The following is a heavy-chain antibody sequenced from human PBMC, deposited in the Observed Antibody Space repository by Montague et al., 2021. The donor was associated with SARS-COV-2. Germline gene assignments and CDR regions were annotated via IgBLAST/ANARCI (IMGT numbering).Heavy chain of an antibody. D-gene: IGHD3-22*01. CDR2: ISYDGSNE. J-gene: IGHJ4*02. V-gene: IGHV3-30*17. CDR3: ARTYHYDSSGFPGPYYFDF. Sequence: SLRLSCAASGFMFHLYAMHWVRQAPGQGLEWVAVISYDGSNEFYADSVQGRFTISRDNSGNTVSLQMHSLRAEDTAVCYCARTYHYDSSGFPGPYYFDFWGLGTPVTVSS. CDR1: GFMFHLYA.